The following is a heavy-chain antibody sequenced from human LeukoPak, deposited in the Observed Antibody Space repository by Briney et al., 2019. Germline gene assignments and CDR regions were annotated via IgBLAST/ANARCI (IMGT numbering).Heavy chain of an antibody. V-gene: IGHV4-39*01. CDR2: LSYSGNT. J-gene: IGHJ4*02. CDR1: GGLIGTSDDY. Sequence: SETLSLTCTVSGGLIGTSDDYWAWIRQPPGKGLEWIGSLSYSGNTYYNPSLKSRVTISGDRSTNHFSLKMTSMTAADTAVYYCARHFDYWGQGTLVTVSS. CDR3: ARHFDY.